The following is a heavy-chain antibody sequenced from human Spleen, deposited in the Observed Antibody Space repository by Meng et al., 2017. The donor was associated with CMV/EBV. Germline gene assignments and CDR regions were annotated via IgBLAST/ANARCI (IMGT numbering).Heavy chain of an antibody. D-gene: IGHD2-2*01. Sequence: ASVKVSCKTSGFPFIGYYIHWVRQAPGQGLEWMGWINPYSGGTNFAQQFQGRVTMTADTSISTAYMQLSSLRSDDTATYFCARERYLEPAASPDYVYFGVDVWGQGTTVTVSS. J-gene: IGHJ6*02. CDR1: GFPFIGYY. V-gene: IGHV1-2*02. CDR2: INPYSGGT. CDR3: ARERYLEPAASPDYVYFGVDV.